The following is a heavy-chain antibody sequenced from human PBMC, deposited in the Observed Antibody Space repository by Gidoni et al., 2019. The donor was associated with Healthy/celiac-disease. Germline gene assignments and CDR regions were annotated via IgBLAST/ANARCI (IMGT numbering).Heavy chain of an antibody. CDR1: GYTFTGYY. Sequence: QVQLVQSGAEVKKPGASVKVSCKASGYTFTGYYMHWVRQAPGQGLEWMGRINPNRGGTNYAQKFQGRVTMTRDTAISTAYMELSRLRSDDTAVYYCARENVVVVVDWFDPWGQGTLVTVSS. CDR2: INPNRGGT. CDR3: ARENVVVVVDWFDP. V-gene: IGHV1-2*06. J-gene: IGHJ5*02. D-gene: IGHD2-15*01.